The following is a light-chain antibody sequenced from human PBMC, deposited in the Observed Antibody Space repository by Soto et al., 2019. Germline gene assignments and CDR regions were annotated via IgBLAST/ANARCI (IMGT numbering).Light chain of an antibody. J-gene: IGKJ1*01. V-gene: IGKV3-20*01. CDR1: QSVTSNY. CDR2: GVS. CDR3: QQYTDWPLT. Sequence: EVAITQYPATLSVSPRQRPTLSYIASQSVTSNYLAWYQQKPGQAPRLLIYGVSSRATGVPDRFSGSGSGTDFTLTISRLEPEDFAVYYCQQYTDWPLTFGHGTKVDIK.